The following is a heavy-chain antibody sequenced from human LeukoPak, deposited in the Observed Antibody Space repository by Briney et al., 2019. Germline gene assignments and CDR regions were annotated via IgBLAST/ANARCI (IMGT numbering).Heavy chain of an antibody. Sequence: GGSLRLSCAASGFTFSIHGMNWVRQAPGKGLEWVASVSSRSTYTHFADSVEGRFTIYRDDADESLFLHMNSLRVEDTAVYYCARESYDSSGHFPRDFDYWGQGSLVTASS. D-gene: IGHD3-22*01. CDR3: ARESYDSSGHFPRDFDY. CDR1: GFTFSIHG. CDR2: VSSRSTYT. V-gene: IGHV3-21*01. J-gene: IGHJ4*02.